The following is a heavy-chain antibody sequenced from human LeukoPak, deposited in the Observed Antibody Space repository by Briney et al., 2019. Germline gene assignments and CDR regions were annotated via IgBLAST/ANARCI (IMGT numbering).Heavy chain of an antibody. CDR1: GFIDGSNY. CDR3: ARDRRASGLDY. V-gene: IGHV3-66*01. CDR2: IYSGGSK. D-gene: IGHD2-15*01. J-gene: IGHJ4*02. Sequence: GGSLRLSCVTSGFIDGSNYMRWVRQATGRGLAWVSVIYSGGSKYYADSVKGRFTIYRDNSKNTLYLQMNSLRAEDTAVYYCARDRRASGLDYWGQGTLVTVSS.